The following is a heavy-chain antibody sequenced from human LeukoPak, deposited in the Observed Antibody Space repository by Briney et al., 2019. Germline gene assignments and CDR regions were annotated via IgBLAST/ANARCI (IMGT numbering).Heavy chain of an antibody. CDR2: ISAYNGNT. CDR3: ARGRKYCSGGSCRSRYYYYMDV. Sequence: GASVKVSCKASGYTFTSYGISWVRQAPGQGLEWMGWISAYNGNTNYAQKFQGRVTMTRNTSISTAYMELSSLRSEDTAVYYCARGRKYCSGGSCRSRYYYYMDVWGKGTTVTISS. D-gene: IGHD2-15*01. J-gene: IGHJ6*03. CDR1: GYTFTSYG. V-gene: IGHV1-18*01.